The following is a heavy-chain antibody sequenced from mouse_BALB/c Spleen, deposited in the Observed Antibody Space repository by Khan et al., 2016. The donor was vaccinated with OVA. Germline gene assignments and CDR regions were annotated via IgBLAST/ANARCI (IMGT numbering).Heavy chain of an antibody. CDR1: GFSLTSNG. CDR3: AKLRGVYFDY. V-gene: IGHV2-3*01. Sequence: QVQLKESGPGLVAPSQSLSITCTVSGFSLTSNGVSWVRQPPGKGLEWLGVIWGYGSIPYHSVLKSRLIISKYNSNSQVFLKLNSLQTDDTATYYCAKLRGVYFDYWGQGTTLTVSS. CDR2: IWGYGSI. J-gene: IGHJ2*01.